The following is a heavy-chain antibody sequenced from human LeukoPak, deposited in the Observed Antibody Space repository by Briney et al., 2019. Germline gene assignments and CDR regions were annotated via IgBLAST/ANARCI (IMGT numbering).Heavy chain of an antibody. V-gene: IGHV1-2*02. CDR3: ARGIYDFWSGYYIGDYYYYGMDV. D-gene: IGHD3-3*01. J-gene: IGHJ6*02. CDR2: FNPNSGGT. CDR1: GYTFTGYY. Sequence: GASVKVSCKASGYTFTGYYMHWVRQAPGQGLEWMGWFNPNSGGTNYAQKFQGRVTMTRDTSISTAYMELSRLRSDDTAVYYCARGIYDFWSGYYIGDYYYYGMDVWGQGTTVTVSS.